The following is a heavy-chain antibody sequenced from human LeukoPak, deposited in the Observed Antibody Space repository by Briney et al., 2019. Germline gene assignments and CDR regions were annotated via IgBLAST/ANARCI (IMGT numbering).Heavy chain of an antibody. CDR3: AIRGY. V-gene: IGHV3-23*01. J-gene: IGHJ4*02. CDR2: ISISGDTT. Sequence: PGGSLRLSCGASGFTFSSHAMTWVRQAPGKGLEWVSAISISGDTTYYADAVKGRFTISRDNSKKTLYLQMNSLRAEDTAVYYCAIRGYWGQGTLVTVSS. CDR1: GFTFSSHA.